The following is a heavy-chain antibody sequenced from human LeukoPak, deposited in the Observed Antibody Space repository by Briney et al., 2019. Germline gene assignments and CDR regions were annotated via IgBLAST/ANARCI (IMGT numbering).Heavy chain of an antibody. J-gene: IGHJ4*02. D-gene: IGHD5-12*01. CDR2: IYTSGST. V-gene: IGHV4-4*07. CDR3: ARGLVATKRFDY. Sequence: SETLSLTCTVSGGSISSYYWSWVRQPAGKGLEWIGRIYTSGSTNYNPSLKSRVTMSIDTSKNQFSLKLSSVTAADTAVYYCARGLVATKRFDYWGQGTLVTVSS. CDR1: GGSISSYY.